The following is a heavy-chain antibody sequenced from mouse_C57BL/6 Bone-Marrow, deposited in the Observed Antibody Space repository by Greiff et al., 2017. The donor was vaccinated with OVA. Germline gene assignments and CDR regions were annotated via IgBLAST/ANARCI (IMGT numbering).Heavy chain of an antibody. CDR3: ARQVDYYGRSYGPRAMDY. J-gene: IGHJ4*01. CDR1: GFSLTSYG. V-gene: IGHV2-6-1*01. D-gene: IGHD1-1*01. CDR2: IWRDGST. Sequence: QVQLKESGPGLVAPSQSLSITCTVSGFSLTSYGVHWVRQPPGKGLEWLVVIWRDGSTTCNSALKSRLSISKDNSTSQVFLKMNSLQTDDTAMNYCARQVDYYGRSYGPRAMDYWGQGTSVTVSS.